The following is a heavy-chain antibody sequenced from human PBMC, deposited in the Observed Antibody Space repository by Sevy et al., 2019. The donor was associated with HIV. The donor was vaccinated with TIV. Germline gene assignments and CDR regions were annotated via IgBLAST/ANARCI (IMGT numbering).Heavy chain of an antibody. D-gene: IGHD3-10*01. J-gene: IGHJ4*02. Sequence: SESLSLTCTVSGGSINIINHYCNWIRQPPGKGLEWIGYISHSGSTHYNPSLRSRITISSDTSKNHFSLKLTSVTAADTAVYYCARLLDTTMERGDYWGQGTLVPVSS. CDR1: GGSINIINHY. V-gene: IGHV4-30-4*08. CDR2: ISHSGST. CDR3: ARLLDTTMERGDY.